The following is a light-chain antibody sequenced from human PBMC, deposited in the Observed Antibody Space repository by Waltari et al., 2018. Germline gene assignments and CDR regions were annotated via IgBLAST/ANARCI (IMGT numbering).Light chain of an antibody. Sequence: QSVLTQPPSASGTPGQRVTIPCSGRSSNVGSNSVSWYQQIPGTAPKLLISRDKQRPSGVPDRFSGSKSGASASLAVSGLRSEDEADYYCAVWDDSLGTFVFGTGTQVTV. CDR2: RDK. J-gene: IGLJ1*01. CDR1: SSNVGSNS. V-gene: IGLV1-47*01. CDR3: AVWDDSLGTFV.